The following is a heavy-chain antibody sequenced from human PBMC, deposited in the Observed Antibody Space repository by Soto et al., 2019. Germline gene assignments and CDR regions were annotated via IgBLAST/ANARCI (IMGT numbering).Heavy chain of an antibody. V-gene: IGHV3-21*01. CDR2: ISSSSSYI. D-gene: IGHD6-13*01. CDR3: ARGVAAAGDDY. J-gene: IGHJ4*02. Sequence: EVQLVESGGGLVKPGGSLRLSCAASGFTFSSYSMNWDRPAPGKGLECVSSISSSSSYIYYADSVKGRFTISRDNAKNSLYLQMNSLRADDTAVYYCARGVAAAGDDYWGQGTLVTVSS. CDR1: GFTFSSYS.